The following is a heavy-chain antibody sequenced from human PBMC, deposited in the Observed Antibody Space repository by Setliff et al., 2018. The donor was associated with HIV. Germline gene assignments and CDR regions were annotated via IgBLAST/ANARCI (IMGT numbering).Heavy chain of an antibody. Sequence: PSETLSLTCAVYGGSFSGYYWSWIRQPPGKGLEWIGEIHYSGSTNYSPSLKSRVTISVDTSKNQFSLRLSSVTAADTAIYYCARGVNSGTYWGYYYYMDVWGKGTTVTVSS. D-gene: IGHD1-26*01. CDR2: IHYSGST. CDR3: ARGVNSGTYWGYYYYMDV. V-gene: IGHV4-34*01. J-gene: IGHJ6*03. CDR1: GGSFSGYY.